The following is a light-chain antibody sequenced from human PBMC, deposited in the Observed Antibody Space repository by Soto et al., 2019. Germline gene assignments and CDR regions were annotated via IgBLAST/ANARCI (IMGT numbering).Light chain of an antibody. CDR2: GAS. V-gene: IGKV3-20*01. J-gene: IGKJ3*01. CDR3: QQYGSSPFT. CDR1: QSVISSY. Sequence: EVVLTQSPATLSLSPGEIATLSCSASQSVISSYLAWYQQKPGQAPRLLIYGASSRATGIPDRFSGSGSGTDFTLPLSRLEPEDFAVYYCQQYGSSPFTFGPGTKVDIK.